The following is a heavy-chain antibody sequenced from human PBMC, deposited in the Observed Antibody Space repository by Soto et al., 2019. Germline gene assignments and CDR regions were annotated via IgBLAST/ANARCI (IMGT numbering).Heavy chain of an antibody. D-gene: IGHD1-7*01. CDR1: GGSFTSNNW. CDR2: IYRTGST. V-gene: IGHV4-4*02. J-gene: IGHJ4*02. Sequence: LSLTCAVSGGSFTSNNWWTWVRQPPGQGLEWIGEIYRTGSTNYNPSLKSRVTISLDKSENQFSLKVTSLTAADTAVYYCASRDPGTSVDYWGQGTLVTVST. CDR3: ASRDPGTSVDY.